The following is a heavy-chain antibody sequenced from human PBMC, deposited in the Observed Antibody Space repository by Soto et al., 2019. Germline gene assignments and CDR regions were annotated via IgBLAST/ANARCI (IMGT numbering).Heavy chain of an antibody. D-gene: IGHD2-15*01. Sequence: QVQLVQSGAEVKKPGASVKVSCKASGYTFTSYYMHWVRQAPGQGLEWMGIINPNSGGTNYAQKFQGRVTMTRDTSISTAYMELSRLRSDDTAVYYCARGPGDCSGGSCYYFDYWGQGTLVTVSS. CDR1: GYTFTSYY. CDR2: INPNSGGT. J-gene: IGHJ4*02. V-gene: IGHV1-2*02. CDR3: ARGPGDCSGGSCYYFDY.